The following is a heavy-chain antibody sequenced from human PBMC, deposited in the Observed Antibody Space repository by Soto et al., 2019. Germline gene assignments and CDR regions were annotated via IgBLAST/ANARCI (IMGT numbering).Heavy chain of an antibody. CDR3: ARDSRLGFPDH. CDR1: SGSIDNVYW. D-gene: IGHD3-16*01. CDR2: TSHDGVT. J-gene: IGHJ5*02. V-gene: IGHV4-4*02. Sequence: SETLSLTCAVSSGSIDNVYWWSWVRQSPGKGLEWIGETSHDGVTNYNPSLEGRVTISVDTSKNQFSLNLNSVTAADTAMYYCARDSRLGFPDHWGQEPWSPSPQ.